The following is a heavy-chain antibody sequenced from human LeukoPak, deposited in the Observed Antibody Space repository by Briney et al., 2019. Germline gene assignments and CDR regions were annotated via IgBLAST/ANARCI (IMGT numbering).Heavy chain of an antibody. V-gene: IGHV1-24*01. Sequence: ASVKVSCKVSGYTLTELSMHWVRQAPGKGLEWMGGFDPEDGETIYAQKFQGRVTVTEDTSTDTAYMELSSLRSEDTAVYYCATDGAYCGGDCYNNWFDPWGQGTLVTVSS. J-gene: IGHJ5*02. CDR3: ATDGAYCGGDCYNNWFDP. CDR1: GYTLTELS. CDR2: FDPEDGET. D-gene: IGHD2-21*02.